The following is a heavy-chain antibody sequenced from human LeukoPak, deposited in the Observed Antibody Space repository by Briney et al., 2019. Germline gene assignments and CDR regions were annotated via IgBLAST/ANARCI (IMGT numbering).Heavy chain of an antibody. J-gene: IGHJ4*02. CDR2: ISSGSSYI. CDR3: AREGLYSGSASSDLDY. CDR1: EFTVSSNY. D-gene: IGHD3-10*01. Sequence: GGSLRLSCAASEFTVSSNYMNWVRQAPGKGLEWVSSISSGSSYIYYADSVKGRFTISRDNAKNSLHLQMNSLRAEDTALYYCAREGLYSGSASSDLDYWGQGTLVTVPS. V-gene: IGHV3-21*01.